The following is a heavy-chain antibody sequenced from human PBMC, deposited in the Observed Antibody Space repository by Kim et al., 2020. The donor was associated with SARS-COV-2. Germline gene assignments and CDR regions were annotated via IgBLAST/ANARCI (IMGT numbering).Heavy chain of an antibody. J-gene: IGHJ3*02. CDR1: GYTFTSYG. V-gene: IGHV1-18*01. CDR3: ARGYYDILTGYRGNAFDI. D-gene: IGHD3-9*01. Sequence: ASVKVSCKPSGYTFTSYGISWVRQAPGQGLEWMGWISADNGNTNYAQKLQGRVTMTTDTSTSTAYMELRSLRSDDTAVYYCARGYYDILTGYRGNAFDIWGQGTMVTVSS. CDR2: ISADNGNT.